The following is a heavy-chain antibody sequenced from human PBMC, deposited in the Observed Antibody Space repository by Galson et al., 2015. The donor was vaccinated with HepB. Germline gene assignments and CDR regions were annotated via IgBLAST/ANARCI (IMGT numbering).Heavy chain of an antibody. CDR1: GDSVSSNHAV. V-gene: IGHV6-1*01. J-gene: IGHJ6*02. CDR3: AYGSDV. CDR2: TYYRSKWII. Sequence: CAISGDSVSSNHAVWNWIRQSPSRGLEWLGRTYYRSKWIIDYATSGKSRITISPDTSRNQFSLHLSSVTPEDTAVYYCAYGSDVWGQGTAVIVSS.